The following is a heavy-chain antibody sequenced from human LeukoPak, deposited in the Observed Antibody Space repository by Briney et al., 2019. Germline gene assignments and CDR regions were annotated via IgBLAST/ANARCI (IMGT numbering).Heavy chain of an antibody. CDR1: GFTFSSYG. V-gene: IGHV3-23*01. CDR2: ISGSGGST. J-gene: IGHJ4*02. D-gene: IGHD1-1*01. CDR3: ARGPMVQPDY. Sequence: GSLRLSCAASGFTFSSYGMSWVRQAPGKGLEWVSAISGSGGSTYYADSVKGRFTISRDNSKNTLYLQMNNLRADDTAVYYCARGPMVQPDYWGQGTLVTVSS.